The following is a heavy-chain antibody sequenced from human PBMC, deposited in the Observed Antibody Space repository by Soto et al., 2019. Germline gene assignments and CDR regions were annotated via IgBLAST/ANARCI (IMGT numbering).Heavy chain of an antibody. CDR3: ARGFTYYDFWSGPVESGMDV. J-gene: IGHJ6*02. CDR2: IYSDGSNT. D-gene: IGHD3-3*01. CDR1: GFTFRSYN. Sequence: PGGSLRLSCAASGFTFRSYNMHWVRQAPGQGLEWVAGIYSDGSNTSYADSVKGRFTISRDNAKNTLYLQMNSLRAEDTAVYYCARGFTYYDFWSGPVESGMDVWGQGTTVTVSS. V-gene: IGHV3-74*01.